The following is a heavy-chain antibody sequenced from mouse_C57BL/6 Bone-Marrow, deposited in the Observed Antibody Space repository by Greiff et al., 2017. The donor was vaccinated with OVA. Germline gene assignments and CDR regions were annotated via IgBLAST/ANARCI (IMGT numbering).Heavy chain of an antibody. CDR2: ISSVGSYT. D-gene: IGHD2-1*01. V-gene: IGHV5-6*01. J-gene: IGHJ2*01. Sequence: EVHLVESGGDLVKPGGSLKLSCAASGFTFSSYGMSWVRQTPDKRLEWVATISSVGSYTYYPDSVQGRFTISRDNAKNTLYLQMSSLKSEDTAMYYGARQGNLLFYYFDYWGQGTTLTVSS. CDR1: GFTFSSYG. CDR3: ARQGNLLFYYFDY.